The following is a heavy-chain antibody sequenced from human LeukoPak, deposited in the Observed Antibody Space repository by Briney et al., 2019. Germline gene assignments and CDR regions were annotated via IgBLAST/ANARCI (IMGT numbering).Heavy chain of an antibody. D-gene: IGHD1-20*01. CDR2: ISYTGST. Sequence: SETLSPTCFVSGGSISSNYWTWIRQPPGKGLEWIGYISYTGSTKYNPSLKSRVTISVDTSKNQFSLRLSSVTAADTAVYYCARQNNFFAPWGQGTLVTVSS. J-gene: IGHJ5*02. CDR3: ARQNNFFAP. V-gene: IGHV4-59*08. CDR1: GGSISSNY.